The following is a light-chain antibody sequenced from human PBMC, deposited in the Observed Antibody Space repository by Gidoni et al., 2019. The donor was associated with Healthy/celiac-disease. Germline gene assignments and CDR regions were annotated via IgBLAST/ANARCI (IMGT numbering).Light chain of an antibody. CDR1: QSISSY. CDR3: QQSYSGWT. V-gene: IGKV1-39*01. CDR2: AAS. J-gene: IGKJ1*01. Sequence: DIQMTQSPSSLCASVGDRVTITCRASQSISSYLNWYQQKPGKAPKLLIYAASSLQSGVPSRFSGRGSGTDFPLTISSLQPEDFETYYCQQSYSGWTFGQGTKVEIK.